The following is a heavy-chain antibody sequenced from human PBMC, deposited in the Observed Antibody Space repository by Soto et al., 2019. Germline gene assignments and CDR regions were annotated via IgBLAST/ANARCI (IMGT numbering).Heavy chain of an antibody. CDR3: ATGSRGYCSGGSCYPGGRYFDY. V-gene: IGHV3-7*03. CDR2: IKGDGSEI. D-gene: IGHD2-15*01. Sequence: GGSLRLSCAAAGFTFSRYWMSWVRQAPGKGLELVANIKGDGSEIYYVDSVKGRFTISRDNAKNSLYLQMNSLRSEDTAVYYCATGSRGYCSGGSCYPGGRYFDYWGQGTLVTVSS. J-gene: IGHJ4*02. CDR1: GFTFSRYW.